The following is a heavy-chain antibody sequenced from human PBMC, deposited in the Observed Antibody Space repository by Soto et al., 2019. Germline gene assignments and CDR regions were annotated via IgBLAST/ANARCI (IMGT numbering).Heavy chain of an antibody. Sequence: GGSLRLSCAASGFTFSTFGIHWVXQAPDKGPEWVARISYDGSDTYYADSVRGRFTISRDNSKNTVFLQMNSLRIDDSAVYHCAKEESLYYYGLDVWGQGTTVTVSS. D-gene: IGHD3-10*01. CDR2: ISYDGSDT. V-gene: IGHV3-30*18. CDR1: GFTFSTFG. J-gene: IGHJ6*02. CDR3: AKEESLYYYGLDV.